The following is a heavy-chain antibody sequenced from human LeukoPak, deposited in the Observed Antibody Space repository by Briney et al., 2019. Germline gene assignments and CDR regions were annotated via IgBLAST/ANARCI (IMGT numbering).Heavy chain of an antibody. CDR2: ITSSGTYT. V-gene: IGHV3-21*01. D-gene: IGHD1-26*01. CDR1: GFTFSNYN. Sequence: GGSLRLSCADSGFTFSNYNMNWVRQAPGKAMEWVSSITSSGTYTFYADSVKGRFTISRDNAKNSLYLQMNSLRAEDTAVYYCARESNSGSHRPFDYWGQGTLVTVSS. J-gene: IGHJ4*02. CDR3: ARESNSGSHRPFDY.